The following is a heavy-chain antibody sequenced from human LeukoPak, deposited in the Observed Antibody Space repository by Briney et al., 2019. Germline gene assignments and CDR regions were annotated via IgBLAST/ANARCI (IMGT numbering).Heavy chain of an antibody. D-gene: IGHD3-10*01. CDR1: GYTFTSYY. CDR3: AGSRRRDAFDI. Sequence: ASVKVSCKASGYTFTSYYMHWVRQAPGQGLEWMGIINPSGGSTSYAQKFQGRVSMTRDTSTSTVYLELSSLRSEDTAVYYCAGSRRRDAFDIWGQGTMVTVSS. V-gene: IGHV1-46*01. J-gene: IGHJ3*02. CDR2: INPSGGST.